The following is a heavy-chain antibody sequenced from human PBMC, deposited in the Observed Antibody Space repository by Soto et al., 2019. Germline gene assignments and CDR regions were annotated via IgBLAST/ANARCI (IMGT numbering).Heavy chain of an antibody. CDR1: GFPLSTSGVG. Sequence: QITLKESGPTLVKPTQTLTLTCTFSGFPLSTSGVGVGWVRQPPGKALEWLALIFWDGDKRYNPSLKTRLTITKETSTNPVVLTMTNMDPVDTGTNYSAHRRKEVAGSCDYWGQGTLVTVSS. V-gene: IGHV2-5*02. CDR2: IFWDGDK. J-gene: IGHJ4*02. CDR3: AHRRKEVAGSCDY. D-gene: IGHD6-19*01.